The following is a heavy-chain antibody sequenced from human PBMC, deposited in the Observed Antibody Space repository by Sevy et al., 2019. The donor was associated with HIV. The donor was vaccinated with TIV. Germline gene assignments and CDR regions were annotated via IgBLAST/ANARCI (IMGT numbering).Heavy chain of an antibody. CDR3: ARSSNYATDAFDI. D-gene: IGHD4-4*01. V-gene: IGHV5-51*01. CDR1: GYSFTSYW. Sequence: GESLKISCKGSGYSFTSYWIGWVRQMPGKGLEWMGIIYPGDSDTRYSPSFQGQVTISADKSIGTAYLQWSSLKASDTAMYYCARSSNYATDAFDIWGQGTMVTVSS. CDR2: IYPGDSDT. J-gene: IGHJ3*02.